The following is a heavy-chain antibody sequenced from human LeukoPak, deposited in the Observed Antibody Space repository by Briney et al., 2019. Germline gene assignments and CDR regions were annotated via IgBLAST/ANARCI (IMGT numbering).Heavy chain of an antibody. J-gene: IGHJ3*02. V-gene: IGHV3-74*01. CDR2: INSDGSIT. CDR1: GFIFSNYW. Sequence: PGGSLRLSCAASGFIFSNYWMHWVRQAPGKGLVWVSRINSDGSITAFADSVKGRFTISRDNAKNTLYLQVNSLRDEDTAVYYCARGGSPPEALGDAFDIWGQGTMVTVS. CDR3: ARGGSPPEALGDAFDI. D-gene: IGHD1-26*01.